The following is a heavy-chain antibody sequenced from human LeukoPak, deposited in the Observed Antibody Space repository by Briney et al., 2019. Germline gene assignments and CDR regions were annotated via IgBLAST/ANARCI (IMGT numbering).Heavy chain of an antibody. CDR1: GFTFSSYE. CDR3: ARIHKLGILAHFDY. Sequence: GGSLRLSCAASGFTFSSYEMNWVRQAPGKGLEWVSYVSSSGNTIYYADSVKGRFTISRDNAKNSLYLQMNSLRAEDTAVYYCARIHKLGILAHFDYWGQGTLVTVSS. V-gene: IGHV3-48*03. CDR2: VSSSGNTI. J-gene: IGHJ4*02. D-gene: IGHD7-27*01.